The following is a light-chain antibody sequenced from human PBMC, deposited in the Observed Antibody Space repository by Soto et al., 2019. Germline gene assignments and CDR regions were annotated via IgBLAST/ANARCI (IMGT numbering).Light chain of an antibody. CDR1: QSVSSSY. CDR3: KQYGSSPRT. CDR2: GAY. J-gene: IGKJ5*01. Sequence: ELVLTQSPGTLSLSPGERATLSCRANQSVSSSYFAWYQQKPGQAHRLLIYGAYSRATGIPDRFSGSGSGTDFTLTIRTLEPEDFAVYYCKQYGSSPRTVGQGTRLEI. V-gene: IGKV3-20*01.